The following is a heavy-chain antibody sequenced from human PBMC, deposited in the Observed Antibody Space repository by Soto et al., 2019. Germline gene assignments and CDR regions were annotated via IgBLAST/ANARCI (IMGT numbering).Heavy chain of an antibody. CDR2: ISGNGGST. CDR1: GFTFCKYS. D-gene: IGHD2-2*01. J-gene: IGHJ4*02. CDR3: AKRPASIITFDY. Sequence: GGSLRLSCAAPGFTFCKYSMSLVRPAPGKGLEWVSTISGNGGSTYYADSVKGRFTISRDNSKNMLFLQINSLRDDDSAVYYCAKRPASIITFDYWGQGTPVTVSS. V-gene: IGHV3-23*01.